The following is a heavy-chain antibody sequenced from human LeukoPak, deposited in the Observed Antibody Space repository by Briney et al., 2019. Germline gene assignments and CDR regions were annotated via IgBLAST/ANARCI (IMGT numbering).Heavy chain of an antibody. V-gene: IGHV3-74*01. CDR1: GFTFSSYA. CDR2: INSDGSST. D-gene: IGHD4-11*01. CDR3: ASLGYSKGYYYGMDV. Sequence: GGSLRLSCAASGFTFSSYAMSWVRQAPGKGLEWVSRINSDGSSTSYADYGKGRFTSSRDNAKNTLYLQMNSLRAEDTALYYSASLGYSKGYYYGMDVWGQGTTVTVSS. J-gene: IGHJ6*02.